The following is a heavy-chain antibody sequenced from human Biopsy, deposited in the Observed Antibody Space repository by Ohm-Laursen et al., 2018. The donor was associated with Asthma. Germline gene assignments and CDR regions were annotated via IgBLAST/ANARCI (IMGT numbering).Heavy chain of an antibody. D-gene: IGHD6-19*01. CDR1: GFTFSSYG. J-gene: IGHJ4*02. V-gene: IGHV3-30*03. CDR2: ISYDGSNK. CDR3: SREEPTSGWYQGSILR. Sequence: SLRLSCAASGFTFSSYGMHWVRQAPGKGLEWVACISYDGSNKYYADSVKGRSTISRDNSKNTLYLQMNSLRAEDKAVYYCSREEPTSGWYQGSILRWGQGTLVTVSS.